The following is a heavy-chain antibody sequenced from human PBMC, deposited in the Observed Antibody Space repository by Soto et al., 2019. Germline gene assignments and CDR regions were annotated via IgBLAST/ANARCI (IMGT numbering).Heavy chain of an antibody. J-gene: IGHJ6*02. CDR2: IYSGGST. CDR1: GFTVSNNY. Sequence: GSLRLSCAASGFTVSNNYISWVRQPPGKGLEWVSLIYSGGSTYYADSVKGRFTLSRDNSKNTVYLQMNSLRAEDTAVYYCARAEWGSSYTQYYYALDVWGQGTTVTVSS. V-gene: IGHV3-53*03. D-gene: IGHD6-13*01. CDR3: ARAEWGSSYTQYYYALDV.